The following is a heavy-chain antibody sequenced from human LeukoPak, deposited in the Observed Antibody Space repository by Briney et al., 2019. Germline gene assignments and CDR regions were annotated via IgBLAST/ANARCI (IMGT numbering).Heavy chain of an antibody. V-gene: IGHV3-30*18. CDR1: GFTVSSNY. D-gene: IGHD6-13*01. CDR2: ISYNGNDY. Sequence: GGSLRLSCAASGFTVSSNYMSWVRQAPGKGLEWVAVISYNGNDYHYADSVKGRFTISRDNSKNTLYLQMNSLRTEDTAFYYCAKDSQHLAIYYFDYWGQGTLVTVSS. CDR3: AKDSQHLAIYYFDY. J-gene: IGHJ4*02.